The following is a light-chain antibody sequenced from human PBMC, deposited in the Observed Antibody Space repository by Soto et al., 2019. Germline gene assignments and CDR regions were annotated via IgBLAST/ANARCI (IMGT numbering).Light chain of an antibody. J-gene: IGKJ4*01. CDR1: QSVGSQ. CDR3: QQRVNWPPLT. Sequence: EIVLTQSPATLSLSPGERATLSCRASQSVGSQLAWYQHKPGQAPRLLIYDASNRATGIPARFSGSGSGTDFTLTISSLQPEDFAVYYCQQRVNWPPLTFGGGTKVDIK. CDR2: DAS. V-gene: IGKV3-11*01.